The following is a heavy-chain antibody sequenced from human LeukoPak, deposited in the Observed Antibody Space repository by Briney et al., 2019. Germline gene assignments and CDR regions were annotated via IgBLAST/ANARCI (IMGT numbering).Heavy chain of an antibody. D-gene: IGHD2-2*01. CDR3: ARDRYYCSSTSCYSDAFDI. CDR1: GFTFSSYW. Sequence: RGPLRLSCAASGFTFSSYWMSWVRQAPGKGLEWVANIKQDGSEKYYVDSVKGRFTISRDNAKNSLYLQMNSLRAEDTAVYYCARDRYYCSSTSCYSDAFDIWGQGTMVTVSS. V-gene: IGHV3-7*01. J-gene: IGHJ3*02. CDR2: IKQDGSEK.